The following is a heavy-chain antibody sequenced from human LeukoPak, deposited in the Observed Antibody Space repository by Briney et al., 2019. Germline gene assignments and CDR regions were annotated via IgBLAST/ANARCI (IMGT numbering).Heavy chain of an antibody. V-gene: IGHV1-18*01. CDR3: ARAPRYCSSTSCPTYYYYYMDV. Sequence: ASVKVSCKASGYTFTNYGISWVRQAPGQGLEWMGWINPYNGNSNYVKKFQGRVTMTTDTSTSTAYMELRSLRSDDTAVYYCARAPRYCSSTSCPTYYYYYMDVWGKGTTVTVSS. CDR2: INPYNGNS. CDR1: GYTFTNYG. J-gene: IGHJ6*03. D-gene: IGHD2-2*01.